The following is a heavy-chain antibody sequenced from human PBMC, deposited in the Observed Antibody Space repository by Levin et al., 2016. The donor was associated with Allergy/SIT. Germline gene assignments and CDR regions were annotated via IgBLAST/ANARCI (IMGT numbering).Heavy chain of an antibody. CDR1: GYSISSGYY. J-gene: IGHJ4*02. CDR3: ARDLGGYGTFGY. CDR2: IYHSGGT. D-gene: IGHD5-12*01. Sequence: SETLSLTCAVSGYSISSGYYVGLDPARPQGKGLEWIGYIYHSGGTYSDPSLKSRVTISVDPSKNQFSLNLSSMTAADTAVYYCARDLGGYGTFGYWGQGTLVTVSS. V-gene: IGHV4-38-2*02.